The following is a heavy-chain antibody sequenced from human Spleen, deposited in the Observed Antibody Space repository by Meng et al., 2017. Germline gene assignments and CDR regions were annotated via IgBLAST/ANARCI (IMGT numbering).Heavy chain of an antibody. CDR3: ARVWSDYYYDSSGYSSYYYYYGMDV. D-gene: IGHD3-22*01. V-gene: IGHV1-8*02. J-gene: IGHJ6*02. CDR1: GYTFTGYY. Sequence: ASVKVSCKASGYTFTGYYMHWVRQAPGQGLEWMGWMNPNSGNTGYAQKFQGRVTMTRNTSISTAYMELSSLRSEDTAVYYCARVWSDYYYDSSGYSSYYYYYGMDVWGQGTMVTVSS. CDR2: MNPNSGNT.